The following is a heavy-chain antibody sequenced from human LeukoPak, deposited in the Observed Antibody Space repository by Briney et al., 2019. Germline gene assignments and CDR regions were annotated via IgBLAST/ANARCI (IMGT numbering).Heavy chain of an antibody. D-gene: IGHD3-10*02. Sequence: GGSLRLSCAASGFTFSSYGMTWVRQAPGKGLEWVSYISSSGSTIYYADSVKGRFTVSRDNAKNSLYLQMNSLRAEDTAVYYCAELGITMIGGVWGKGTTVTISS. J-gene: IGHJ6*04. V-gene: IGHV3-48*04. CDR1: GFTFSSYG. CDR3: AELGITMIGGV. CDR2: ISSSGSTI.